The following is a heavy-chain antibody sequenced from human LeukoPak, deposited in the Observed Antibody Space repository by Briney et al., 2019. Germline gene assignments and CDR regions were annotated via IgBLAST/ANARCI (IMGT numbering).Heavy chain of an antibody. CDR3: AREFRYYDSSGYYLYYFDY. CDR1: GFTFSSYA. Sequence: GSLRLSCAASGFTFSSYAMSWVRQAPGKGLEWIGEINHSGNTNYNPSLKSRLTMSVDTSKNQFSLKLSSVTAADTAVYYCAREFRYYDSSGYYLYYFDYWGQGILATVSS. J-gene: IGHJ4*02. D-gene: IGHD3-22*01. CDR2: INHSGNT. V-gene: IGHV4-34*01.